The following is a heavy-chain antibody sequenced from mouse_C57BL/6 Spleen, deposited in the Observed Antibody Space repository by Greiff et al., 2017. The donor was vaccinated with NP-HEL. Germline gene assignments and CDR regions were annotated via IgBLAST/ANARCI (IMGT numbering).Heavy chain of an antibody. D-gene: IGHD2-1*01. CDR1: GFSLTSYG. J-gene: IGHJ4*01. CDR2: IWSDGST. Sequence: QVQLQQSGPGLVAPSQSLSIACTVSGFSLTSYGVHWVRQPPGKGLEWLVVIWSDGSTTYNSALKSRLSISKDNSKSQVFLKMNSLQTDDTAMYYCARQGEHGNYVGAMDYWGQGTSVTVSS. V-gene: IGHV2-6-1*01. CDR3: ARQGEHGNYVGAMDY.